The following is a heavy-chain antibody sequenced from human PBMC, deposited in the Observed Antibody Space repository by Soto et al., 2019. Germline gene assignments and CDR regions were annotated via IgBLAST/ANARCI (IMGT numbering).Heavy chain of an antibody. J-gene: IGHJ4*02. Sequence: TSETLSLTCTVSGGSISSGAYYWSWIRQHPGKDLEWIGYIYYSGSTYYNPSLKSRVTISVDTSKNQFSLKLSSVTDADTAVYYCARGPPSSSGSWYHHFDYWGQGTLVTVSS. V-gene: IGHV4-31*03. CDR3: ARGPPSSSGSWYHHFDY. D-gene: IGHD6-13*01. CDR2: IYYSGST. CDR1: GGSISSGAYY.